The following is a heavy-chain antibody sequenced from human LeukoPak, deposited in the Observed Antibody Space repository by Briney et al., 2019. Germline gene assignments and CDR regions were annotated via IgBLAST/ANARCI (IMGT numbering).Heavy chain of an antibody. CDR3: ARADYSSSWSHEYFYMDV. Sequence: SGTLSLTCAVSGGSISSSNWWSWVRQPPGKGLEWIGEIYHSGSTNYNPSLKSRVTISVDKSKNQFSLNLRSVTAADTAVYYCARADYSSSWSHEYFYMDVWGKGTTVTVSS. V-gene: IGHV4-4*02. D-gene: IGHD6-13*01. J-gene: IGHJ6*03. CDR1: GGSISSSNW. CDR2: IYHSGST.